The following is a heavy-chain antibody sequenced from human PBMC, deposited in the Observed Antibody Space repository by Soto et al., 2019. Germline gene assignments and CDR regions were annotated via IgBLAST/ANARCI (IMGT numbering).Heavy chain of an antibody. CDR1: GYTFTSYA. V-gene: IGHV1-3*01. D-gene: IGHD4-17*01. Sequence: QVQLVQSGAEVKKPGASVKVSRKASGYTFTSYAMHWVRQAPGQRLEWMGWINAGNGNTKYSQKFQGRVTITRDTSASTAYMELSSLRSVDTAMYYSARESMTTVTTMHFQHWGQGTLVTVSS. CDR3: ARESMTTVTTMHFQH. CDR2: INAGNGNT. J-gene: IGHJ1*01.